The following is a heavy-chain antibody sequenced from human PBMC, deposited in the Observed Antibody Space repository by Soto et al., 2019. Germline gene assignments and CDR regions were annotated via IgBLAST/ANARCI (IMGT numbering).Heavy chain of an antibody. CDR1: GFTFSSYS. CDR2: ISSSSSYI. D-gene: IGHD6-19*01. Sequence: GGSLRLSCAASGFTFSSYSMNWVRQAPGKGLEWVSSISSSSSYIYYADSVKGRFTISRDNAKNSLYLQMNSLRAEDTAVYYCARGPWGVAVAGTIFSYYYMDGGGKGTTVTVSS. J-gene: IGHJ6*03. V-gene: IGHV3-21*01. CDR3: ARGPWGVAVAGTIFSYYYMDG.